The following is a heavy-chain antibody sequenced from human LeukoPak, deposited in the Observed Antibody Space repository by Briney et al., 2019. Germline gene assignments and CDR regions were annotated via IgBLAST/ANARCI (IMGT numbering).Heavy chain of an antibody. Sequence: GESLKISFKASGYRFTVYWIAWVRQMPGKGLEWMGSIYSGDSEARYSPSSQGQVTMSVDKSISTAYLQWGSLKASDTATYYCARHYPAMTQFDYWGQGTLVTVSS. CDR1: GYRFTVYW. J-gene: IGHJ4*02. CDR2: IYSGDSEA. CDR3: ARHYPAMTQFDY. D-gene: IGHD5-18*01. V-gene: IGHV5-51*01.